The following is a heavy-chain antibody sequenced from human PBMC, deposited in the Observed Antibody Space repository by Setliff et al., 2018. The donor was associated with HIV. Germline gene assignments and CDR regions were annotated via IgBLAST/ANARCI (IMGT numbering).Heavy chain of an antibody. CDR3: VRDPHYYDSSGYYWDY. J-gene: IGHJ4*02. CDR1: GFTFSSYG. V-gene: IGHV3-33*01. CDR2: IWYDGSNK. Sequence: GGSLRLSCAASGFTFSSYGMHWVRQVPGKGLEWVAGIWYDGSNKYYADSVRGRFIISRDNSKSTVFLHMNSLRAEDTAIYYCVRDPHYYDSSGYYWDYWGQGALVTVSS. D-gene: IGHD3-22*01.